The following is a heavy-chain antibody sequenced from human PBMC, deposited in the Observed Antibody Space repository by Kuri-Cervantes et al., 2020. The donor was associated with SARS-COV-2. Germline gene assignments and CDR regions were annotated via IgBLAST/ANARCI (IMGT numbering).Heavy chain of an antibody. V-gene: IGHV3-30*18. CDR1: GFTFSSYG. CDR3: AKEIDIVVVPAAPYYYYGMDV. D-gene: IGHD2-2*01. CDR2: ISYDGSNK. Sequence: GGSLRLSCAASGFTFSSYGMHWVRQAPGKGLEWVAVISYDGSNKYYADSVKSRFTISRDNSKNTLYLQMNSLRAEDTAVYYCAKEIDIVVVPAAPYYYYGMDVWGQGTTVTVSS. J-gene: IGHJ6*02.